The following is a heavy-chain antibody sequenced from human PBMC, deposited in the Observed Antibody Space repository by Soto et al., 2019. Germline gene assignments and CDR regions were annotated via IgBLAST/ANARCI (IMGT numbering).Heavy chain of an antibody. V-gene: IGHV4-4*02. Sequence: SETLSLTCTVSGGSVSGYFCSWVRQPPGKGLEWIGEVYRTGSTNYNPSLESRLTISVDKSKNQFSLKLTSVTAADTAVYYCGRARATIAAAAIFDCWGQGTLVTVSS. J-gene: IGHJ4*02. CDR2: VYRTGST. CDR3: GRARATIAAAAIFDC. D-gene: IGHD6-13*01. CDR1: GGSVSGYF.